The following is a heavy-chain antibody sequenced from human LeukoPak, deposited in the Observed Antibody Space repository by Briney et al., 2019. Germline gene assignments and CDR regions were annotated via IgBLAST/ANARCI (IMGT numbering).Heavy chain of an antibody. CDR3: GRRFAVSSGFDL. D-gene: IGHD3-3*01. CDR2: FYGGGTT. CDR1: GFTVSSTY. J-gene: IGHJ4*02. Sequence: GGSLRLSCAASGFTVSSTYMTWARQPPGKGLEWVSVFYGGGTTYYADSVKGRFTISRDISKNTLYLQMSSLRDEDTAVYYCGRRFAVSSGFDLWGQGTLVTASS. V-gene: IGHV3-66*02.